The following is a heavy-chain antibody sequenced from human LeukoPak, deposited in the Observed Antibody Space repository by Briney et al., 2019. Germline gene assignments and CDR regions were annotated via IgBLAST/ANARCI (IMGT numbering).Heavy chain of an antibody. CDR2: ISSGGDTT. V-gene: IGHV3-64*01. CDR3: ARDQARATVVTPGAY. CDR1: GFIFSSYA. D-gene: IGHD4-23*01. J-gene: IGHJ4*02. Sequence: GGSLRLSCTSSGFIFSSYAMQWVRQAPGKGLEYVSGISSGGDTTYYANSVKGRFSISRDNSKNTLFLQMDSLRAEDTAVYYCARDQARATVVTPGAYWGQGTLVTVSS.